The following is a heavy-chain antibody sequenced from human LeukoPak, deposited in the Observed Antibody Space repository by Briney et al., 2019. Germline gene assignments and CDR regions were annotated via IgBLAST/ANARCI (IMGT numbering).Heavy chain of an antibody. J-gene: IGHJ4*02. CDR3: AKGAYDYIEMGYFDD. D-gene: IGHD5-12*01. V-gene: IGHV3-23*01. CDR1: GFIFSNFA. CDR2: IIGSSGDT. Sequence: GSLRLSCAASGFIFSNFAMSWVRQAPGKGLEWVSLIIGSSGDTLYADSVKGRFTISRDISKNRLYLQMNSLRAEDTALYYCAKGAYDYIEMGYFDDWGQGTLVTGSS.